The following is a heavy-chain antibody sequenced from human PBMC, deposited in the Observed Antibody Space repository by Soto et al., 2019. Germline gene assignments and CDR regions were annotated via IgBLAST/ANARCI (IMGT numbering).Heavy chain of an antibody. CDR1: GGSISSSSYY. J-gene: IGHJ6*03. V-gene: IGHV4-39*01. CDR3: ARQAPDDYYYYMDV. Sequence: SETLSLTCTVSGGSISSSSYYWGWIRQPPGKGLEWIGSIYYSGSTYYNPSLKSRVTISVGTSKNQFSLKLSSVTAADTAVYYCARQAPDDYYYYMDVWGKGTTVTVSS. CDR2: IYYSGST.